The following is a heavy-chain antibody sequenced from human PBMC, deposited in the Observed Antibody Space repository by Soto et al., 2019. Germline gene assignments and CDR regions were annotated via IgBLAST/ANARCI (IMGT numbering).Heavy chain of an antibody. CDR2: IYHSGST. CDR3: ARTPDI. CDR1: GGSISSGGYS. V-gene: IGHV4-30-2*01. J-gene: IGHJ3*02. Sequence: SETLSLTCAVSGGSISSGGYSWSWIRQPPGKGLEWIGYIYHSGSTYYNPSLKNRDTISVDSSKNQFSLNLSFVTAADTAVYYCARTPDIWGQGTMVTVSS.